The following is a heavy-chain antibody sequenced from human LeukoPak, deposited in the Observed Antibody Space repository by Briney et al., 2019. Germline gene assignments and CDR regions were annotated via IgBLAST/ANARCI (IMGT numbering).Heavy chain of an antibody. Sequence: GGSLRLSCAASGFTFDDYTMHWVRQAPGKGLEWVSLISWDGGSTYYADSVKGRFTISRDNSKNSLYLQMNSLRTEDTALYYCAKLEDSSGSLDYWGQGTLVTVSS. V-gene: IGHV3-43*01. CDR3: AKLEDSSGSLDY. J-gene: IGHJ4*02. D-gene: IGHD3-22*01. CDR1: GFTFDDYT. CDR2: ISWDGGST.